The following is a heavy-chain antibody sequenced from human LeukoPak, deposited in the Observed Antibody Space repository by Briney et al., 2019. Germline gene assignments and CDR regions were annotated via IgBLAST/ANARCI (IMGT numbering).Heavy chain of an antibody. Sequence: GGSLRLSCAASGFTFSSYGMHWVRQAPGKGLEWVAFIRYDGSNKYYADSVKGRFTISRDNSKNTLYLQMNSLRAEGTAVYYCAKDRPPVVPAAIFDYWGQGTLVTVSS. V-gene: IGHV3-30*02. CDR1: GFTFSSYG. CDR2: IRYDGSNK. CDR3: AKDRPPVVPAAIFDY. J-gene: IGHJ4*02. D-gene: IGHD2-2*01.